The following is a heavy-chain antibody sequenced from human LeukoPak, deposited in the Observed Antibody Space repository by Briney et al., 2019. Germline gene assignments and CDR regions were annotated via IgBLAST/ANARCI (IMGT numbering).Heavy chain of an antibody. CDR1: GGSISSSSYY. Sequence: SETLSLTCTVSGGSISSSSYYWGRIRQPPGKGLEGIGSIYYSGSTYYNPSLKSRVTISVDTSKNQFSLKLSSVTAADTAVYYCARVWHYYDSSGSYHFDYWGQGTLVTVAS. CDR3: ARVWHYYDSSGSYHFDY. V-gene: IGHV4-39*07. CDR2: IYYSGST. D-gene: IGHD3-22*01. J-gene: IGHJ4*02.